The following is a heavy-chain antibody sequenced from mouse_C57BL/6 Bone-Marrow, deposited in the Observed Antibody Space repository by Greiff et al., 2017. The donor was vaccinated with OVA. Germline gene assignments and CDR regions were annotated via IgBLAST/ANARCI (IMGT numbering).Heavy chain of an antibody. J-gene: IGHJ1*03. CDR1: GYTFTSYW. CDR3: ASLYGSSYEYFDV. Sequence: VQLQQSGAELVRPGSSVKLSCKASGYTFTSYWMHWVKQRPIHGLEWIGNIDPSDSETHYNQKFKDKATLTVDKSSSTAYMQLSSLTSEDSAVYYCASLYGSSYEYFDVWGTGTTVTVSS. CDR2: IDPSDSET. D-gene: IGHD1-1*01. V-gene: IGHV1-52*01.